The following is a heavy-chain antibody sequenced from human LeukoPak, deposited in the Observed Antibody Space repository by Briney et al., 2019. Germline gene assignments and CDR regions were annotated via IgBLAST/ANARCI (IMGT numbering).Heavy chain of an antibody. CDR3: ARFGRYYYYYMDV. V-gene: IGHV4-30-4*08. CDR2: IYYSGST. D-gene: IGHD3-16*01. CDR1: GGSISSGDYY. Sequence: SQTLSLTCTVSGGSISSGDYYWRWIRQPPGTGLEWIGYIYYSGSTYYNPSLKSRVTISVDTSKNQFSLKLSSVTAADTAVYYCARFGRYYYYYMDVWGKGTTVTVSS. J-gene: IGHJ6*03.